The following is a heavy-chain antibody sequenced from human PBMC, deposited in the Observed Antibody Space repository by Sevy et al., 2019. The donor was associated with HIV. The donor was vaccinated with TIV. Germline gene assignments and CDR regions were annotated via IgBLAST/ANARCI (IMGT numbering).Heavy chain of an antibody. J-gene: IGHJ4*02. D-gene: IGHD7-27*01. Sequence: SESLSLTCTVSGGSISSSSYYWGWIRQPPGKGLEWIGSIYYSGSTYYNPSLKSRVTISVDTSKNQFSLKLSSVTAADTAAHYCARRRRLWGPTEGDFDYWGQGTLVTVSS. V-gene: IGHV4-39*01. CDR3: ARRRRLWGPTEGDFDY. CDR2: IYYSGST. CDR1: GGSISSSSYY.